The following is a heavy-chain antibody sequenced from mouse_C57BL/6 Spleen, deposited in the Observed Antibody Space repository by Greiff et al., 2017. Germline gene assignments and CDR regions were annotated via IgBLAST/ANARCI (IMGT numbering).Heavy chain of an antibody. J-gene: IGHJ4*01. Sequence: EVPLQQSGPELVKPGASVKISCKASGYSFTDYNMNWVKQSNGKSLAWIGVINPNHGTTSYNQKFKGTATLTVDQSSSTAYMQLNIRTSEDSAVYYCARGSRVTTVVDYYYAMDYWGQGTSVTVAS. CDR3: ARGSRVTTVVDYYYAMDY. CDR1: GYSFTDYN. CDR2: INPNHGTT. V-gene: IGHV1-39*01. D-gene: IGHD1-1*01.